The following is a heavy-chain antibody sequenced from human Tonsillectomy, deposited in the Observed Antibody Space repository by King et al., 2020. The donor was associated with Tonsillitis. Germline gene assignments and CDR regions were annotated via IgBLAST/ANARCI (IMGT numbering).Heavy chain of an antibody. V-gene: IGHV3-43*02. CDR3: AKDAYKWNYFDY. CDR1: GVTFDDYA. J-gene: IGHJ4*02. D-gene: IGHD1-20*01. CDR2: FSGDGDST. Sequence: QLVQSGGGVVQPGGSLRLSCAASGVTFDDYAMHWVRQSPGKCLEWVSLFSGDGDSTYYADSVKGRFTISRANSKNSLYLLMNGLRTEDTALYYCAKDAYKWNYFDYWGQGTLVTVSS.